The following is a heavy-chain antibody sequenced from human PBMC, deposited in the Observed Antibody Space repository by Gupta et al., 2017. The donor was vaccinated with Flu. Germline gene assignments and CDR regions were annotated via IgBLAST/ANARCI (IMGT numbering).Heavy chain of an antibody. J-gene: IGHJ4*02. D-gene: IGHD2-2*01. CDR3: ARGPTRFCSSTSCPKANFDY. V-gene: IGHV4-34*01. CDR2: VNHSGST. Sequence: KGLEWIGEVNHSGSTNYNPSLKSRVTISVDTSKNQFSLKVNSVTAADTAVYYCARGPTRFCSSTSCPKANFDYWGQGTLVTVSS.